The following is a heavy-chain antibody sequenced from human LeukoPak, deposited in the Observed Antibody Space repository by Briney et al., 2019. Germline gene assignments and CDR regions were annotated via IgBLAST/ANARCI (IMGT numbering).Heavy chain of an antibody. J-gene: IGHJ4*02. D-gene: IGHD6-19*01. CDR1: GFAFDDYA. CDR2: ISWNSGSI. Sequence: GGSLRLSCAASGFAFDDYAMHWVRQAPGKGLEWVSGISWNSGSIGYADSVKGRFTISRDNAKNSLYLQMNSLRAEDTALYYCAKGVAGRSLADLDYWGQGTLVTVSS. CDR3: AKGVAGRSLADLDY. V-gene: IGHV3-9*01.